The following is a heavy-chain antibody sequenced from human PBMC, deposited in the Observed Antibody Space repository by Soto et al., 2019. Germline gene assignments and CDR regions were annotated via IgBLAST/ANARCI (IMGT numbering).Heavy chain of an antibody. CDR3: AKAETIHYYDSSGYYQGAFDI. CDR2: ISGSGGST. Sequence: EVQLLESGGGLVQPGGSLRLSCAASGFTFSSYAMSWVRQAPGKGLEWVSAISGSGGSTYYADSVKGRFTISRDNSKDTLYLQMNSLRAEDTAVYYCAKAETIHYYDSSGYYQGAFDIWGRGTMVTVSS. D-gene: IGHD3-22*01. J-gene: IGHJ3*02. CDR1: GFTFSSYA. V-gene: IGHV3-23*01.